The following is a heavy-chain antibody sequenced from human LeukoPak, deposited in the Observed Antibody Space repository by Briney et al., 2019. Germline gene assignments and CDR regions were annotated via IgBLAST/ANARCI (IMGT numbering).Heavy chain of an antibody. Sequence: ASVKVSCKASGYTFTSYDINWVRQATGQGLEWMGWMNPNSGNTGYAQKFQGRVTMTRNTSISTAHMELSSLRSEDTAVYYCARGWGTVTQIDYWGQGTLVTVSS. CDR3: ARGWGTVTQIDY. V-gene: IGHV1-8*01. J-gene: IGHJ4*02. CDR1: GYTFTSYD. CDR2: MNPNSGNT. D-gene: IGHD4-17*01.